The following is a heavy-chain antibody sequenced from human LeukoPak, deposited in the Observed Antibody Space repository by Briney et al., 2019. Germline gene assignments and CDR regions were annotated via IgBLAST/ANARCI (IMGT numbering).Heavy chain of an antibody. CDR1: GGSISSYY. D-gene: IGHD3-10*01. V-gene: IGHV4-4*07. J-gene: IGHJ6*02. Sequence: SETLSLTCTVSGGSISSYYWSWIRQPAGKGLEWIGRIYTSGSTYYNPSLKSRVTMSVDTSKNQFSLKLSSVTAADTAVYYCARDPLHQSPYYYGSGSYYSYYGMDVWGQGTTVTVSS. CDR2: IYTSGST. CDR3: ARDPLHQSPYYYGSGSYYSYYGMDV.